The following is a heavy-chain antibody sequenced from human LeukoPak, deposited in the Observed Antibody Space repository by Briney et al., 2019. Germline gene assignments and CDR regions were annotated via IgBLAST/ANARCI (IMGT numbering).Heavy chain of an antibody. CDR3: ARDGGDGYKANWFDT. J-gene: IGHJ5*02. CDR2: INPSRGST. V-gene: IGHV1-46*01. CDR1: GYTFTSYY. D-gene: IGHD5-24*01. Sequence: ASVMVSCKASGYTFTSYYMHWVRQAPGQGLEWMGIINPSRGSTSQAQTFQGRVTMTRDMSTSTASMELSSLRSEDTAVYYCARDGGDGYKANWFDTWGQGTLVTVSS.